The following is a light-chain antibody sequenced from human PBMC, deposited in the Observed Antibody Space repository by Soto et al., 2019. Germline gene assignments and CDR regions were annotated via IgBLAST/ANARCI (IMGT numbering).Light chain of an antibody. V-gene: IGLV1-47*01. CDR1: SSNIGSNY. Sequence: VLTQPPSASGTPGQRVTISCSGSSSNIGSNYVYWYQQLPGTAPKLLIYRNNQRPPGVPDRFSGSKSGTSASLAISGLRSEDEADYYCAAWDDSLSGVVFGGGTKVTV. J-gene: IGLJ2*01. CDR2: RNN. CDR3: AAWDDSLSGVV.